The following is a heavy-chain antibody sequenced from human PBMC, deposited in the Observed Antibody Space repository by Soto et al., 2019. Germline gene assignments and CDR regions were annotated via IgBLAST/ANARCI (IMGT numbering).Heavy chain of an antibody. CDR1: GYTFTSYD. J-gene: IGHJ4*02. CDR3: AREIRVARGTLCY. D-gene: IGHD3-10*01. Sequence: ASVKLSCKASGYTFTSYDINWVRQATGQGLEWMGWMNPNSGNTGYAQKFQGRVTMTRNTSISTAYMELSSLRPEGTAVYYCAREIRVARGTLCYRGRGTLVTGSS. V-gene: IGHV1-8*01. CDR2: MNPNSGNT.